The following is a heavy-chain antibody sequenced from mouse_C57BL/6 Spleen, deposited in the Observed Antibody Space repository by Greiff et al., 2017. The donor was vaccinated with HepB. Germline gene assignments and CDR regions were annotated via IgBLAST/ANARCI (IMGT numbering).Heavy chain of an antibody. CDR3: ARIKKIVATYFDY. Sequence: QVQLQQPGAELVKAGASVKMSCKASGHTFTSYWMHWVKQRLGQGLEWFAETNPTNGRTYYNEKFKSKATLTVDKSSSTAYMLLSGPTFEDSAVYYGARIKKIVATYFDYWGQGTTLTVSS. D-gene: IGHD1-1*01. CDR2: TNPTNGRT. J-gene: IGHJ2*01. V-gene: IGHV1S81*02. CDR1: GHTFTSYW.